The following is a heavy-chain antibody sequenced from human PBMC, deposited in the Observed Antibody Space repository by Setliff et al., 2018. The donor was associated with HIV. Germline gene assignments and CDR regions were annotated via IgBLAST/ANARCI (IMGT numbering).Heavy chain of an antibody. J-gene: IGHJ4*02. D-gene: IGHD3-3*01. CDR1: GGSINSTSYY. CDR3: ARSIVPVASGYYYFEY. V-gene: IGHV4-39*01. Sequence: PSETLSLTCTVSGGSINSTSYYWDWIRQPPGNGLEWIGSIYHTGSTYYKPSLKSRVTISVGTSTNQFSLRLSSVAAGYTAVYYCARSIVPVASGYYYFEYWGQGTLFTVSS. CDR2: IYHTGST.